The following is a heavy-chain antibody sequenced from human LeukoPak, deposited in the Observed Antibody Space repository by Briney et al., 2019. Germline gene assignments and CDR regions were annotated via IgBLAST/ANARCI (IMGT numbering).Heavy chain of an antibody. Sequence: SVNVFCKASVGTFSSYAISWVRQAPGQGLEWMGRIIPILGIANYAQKFQGRVTITADKSTSTAYMELSSLRSEDTAVYYCARDIEQQLGYWGQGTLVTVYS. CDR3: ARDIEQQLGY. J-gene: IGHJ4*02. CDR1: VGTFSSYA. V-gene: IGHV1-69*04. D-gene: IGHD6-13*01. CDR2: IIPILGIA.